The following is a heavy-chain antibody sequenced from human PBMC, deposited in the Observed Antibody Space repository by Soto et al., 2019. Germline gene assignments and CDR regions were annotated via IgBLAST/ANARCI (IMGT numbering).Heavy chain of an antibody. Sequence: QVQRVQYGAEVKKPGSSVKVSCKASGGTFSSYAISWVRQAPGQGLEWMGGIIPIFGTANYARKFQGRVTMTAAESPSRSFMEVSSMGSEVTAVYYFASEVEATKNCYETWDQGLLANGSS. CDR3: ASEVEATKNCYET. J-gene: IGHJ5*02. D-gene: IGHD1-26*01. CDR2: IIPIFGTA. V-gene: IGHV1-69*01. CDR1: GGTFSSYA.